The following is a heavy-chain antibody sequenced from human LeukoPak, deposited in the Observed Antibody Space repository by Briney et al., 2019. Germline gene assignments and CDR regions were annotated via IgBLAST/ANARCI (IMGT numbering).Heavy chain of an antibody. CDR3: ARDCSSTSCYLRYYYGMDV. D-gene: IGHD2-2*01. CDR1: GYTFTGYY. J-gene: IGHJ6*02. CDR2: IIPILGIA. V-gene: IGHV1-69*04. Sequence: ASVKVSCKASGYTFTGYYMHWVRQAPGQGLEWMGRIIPILGIANYAQKFQGRVTITADKSTSTAYMELSSLRSEDTAVYYCARDCSSTSCYLRYYYGMDVWGQGTTVTVSS.